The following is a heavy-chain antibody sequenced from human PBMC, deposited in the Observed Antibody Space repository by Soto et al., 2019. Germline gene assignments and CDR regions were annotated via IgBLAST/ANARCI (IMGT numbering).Heavy chain of an antibody. CDR1: GGSFSGYY. D-gene: IGHD6-13*01. CDR3: ASGDSSSWYYFDY. J-gene: IGHJ4*02. CDR2: INHSGST. Sequence: SETLSLTCAVYGGSFSGYYWSWIRQPPGKGLEWIGEINHSGSTNYNPSLKSRVTISVDTSKNQFSLKLSSVTAAYTAVYYCASGDSSSWYYFDYWGQGTLVTVSS. V-gene: IGHV4-34*01.